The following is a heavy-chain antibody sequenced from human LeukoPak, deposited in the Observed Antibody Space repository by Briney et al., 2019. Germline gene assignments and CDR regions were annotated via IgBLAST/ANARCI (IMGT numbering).Heavy chain of an antibody. CDR2: ISNSGST. CDR1: GGSIGGNYY. Sequence: PSETLSLTCTVSGGSIGGNYYWSWIRQPPGKGPEWIGHISNSGSTYYSPSLSSRVTISLDTSKNQFSLKLRSVTAADTAVYYCARGGASSIPLDYWGRGTLVTVSS. D-gene: IGHD1-26*01. J-gene: IGHJ4*02. CDR3: ARGGASSIPLDY. V-gene: IGHV4-61*01.